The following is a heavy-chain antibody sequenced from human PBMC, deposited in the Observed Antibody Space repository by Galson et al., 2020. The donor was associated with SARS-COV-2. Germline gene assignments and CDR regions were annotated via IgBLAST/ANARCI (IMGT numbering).Heavy chain of an antibody. Sequence: GESLKISCEVSGFTVSDTYMNWFRQTPGKGLEWVSTMYSGGSRYYTDSVKGRFSISRDDSSNTLFLQMTRLRDDDTAVYFCVAIIEARLHWGHGTLVTVSS. V-gene: IGHV3-66*02. D-gene: IGHD6-6*01. CDR3: VAIIEARLH. CDR2: MYSGGSR. CDR1: GFTVSDTY. J-gene: IGHJ4*01.